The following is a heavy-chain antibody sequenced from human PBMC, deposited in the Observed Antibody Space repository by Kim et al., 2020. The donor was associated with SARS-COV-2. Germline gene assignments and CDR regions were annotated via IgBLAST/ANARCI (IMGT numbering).Heavy chain of an antibody. CDR3: VRDGPPSLHFIDY. Sequence: SETLSLTCNVSGGSISGSPYYWGWIRQSPGKGLEWIGNIYYSGITYDNPSLKSRVTMSVDTSQNHFSLMLRSVTAADTAVYFCVRDGPPSLHFIDYWGPG. V-gene: IGHV4-39*07. D-gene: IGHD3-3*02. CDR1: GGSISGSPYY. CDR2: IYYSGIT. J-gene: IGHJ4*02.